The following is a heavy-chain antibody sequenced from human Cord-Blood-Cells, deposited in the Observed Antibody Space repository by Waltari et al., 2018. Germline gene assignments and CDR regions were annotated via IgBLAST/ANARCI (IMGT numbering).Heavy chain of an antibody. D-gene: IGHD7-27*01. Sequence: SISSYYWSWIRQPPGKGLEWIGYIYYSGSTNYNPSLKSRVTISVDTSKNQFSLKLSSVTAADTAVYYCARGSTHSWGSRAFDIWGQGTMVTVSS. J-gene: IGHJ3*02. CDR3: ARGSTHSWGSRAFDI. V-gene: IGHV4-59*01. CDR2: IYYSGST. CDR1: SISSYY.